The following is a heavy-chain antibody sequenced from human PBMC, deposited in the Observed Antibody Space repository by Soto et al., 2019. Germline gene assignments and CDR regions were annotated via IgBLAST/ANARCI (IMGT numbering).Heavy chain of an antibody. CDR2: INPNSGGT. J-gene: IGHJ6*02. D-gene: IGHD2-2*01. CDR3: ARWGEAYCSSTSCPGYYYGMDV. CDR1: GHTFTGSY. Sequence: GASVKASRKASGHTFTGSYMHWGRQAPGQGLAWMGWINPNSGGTNYAQKFQGRVTMTRDTSISTACMALSRRGSDGTAVYYCARWGEAYCSSTSCPGYYYGMDVWGQGTTVTVSS. V-gene: IGHV1-2*02.